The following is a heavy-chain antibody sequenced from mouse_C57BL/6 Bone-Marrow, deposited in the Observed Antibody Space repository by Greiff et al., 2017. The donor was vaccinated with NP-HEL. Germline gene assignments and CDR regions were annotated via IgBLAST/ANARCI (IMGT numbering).Heavy chain of an antibody. CDR3: ARERDGAY. Sequence: QVTLKESGAELARPGASVKLSCKASGYTFTSYGISWVKQRTGQGLEWIGEIYPRSGNTYYNEKFKGKATLTADKSSSTAYMELRSLTSEDSAVYFCARERDGAYWGQGTLVTVSA. V-gene: IGHV1-81*01. J-gene: IGHJ3*01. D-gene: IGHD3-3*01. CDR1: GYTFTSYG. CDR2: IYPRSGNT.